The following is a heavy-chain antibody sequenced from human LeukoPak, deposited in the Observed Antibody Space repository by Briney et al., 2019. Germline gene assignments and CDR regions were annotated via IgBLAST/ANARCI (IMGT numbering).Heavy chain of an antibody. V-gene: IGHV4-61*08. Sequence: PSQTLSLTCTVSGGSISSGGYYWSWIWQPPGKGLEWIGYIYYSGSTNYNPSLKSRVTISVDTSKNQFSLKLSSVTAADTAVYYCASYSYYYDSSGYFDYWGQGTLVTVSS. CDR3: ASYSYYYDSSGYFDY. D-gene: IGHD3-22*01. J-gene: IGHJ4*02. CDR2: IYYSGST. CDR1: GGSISSGGYY.